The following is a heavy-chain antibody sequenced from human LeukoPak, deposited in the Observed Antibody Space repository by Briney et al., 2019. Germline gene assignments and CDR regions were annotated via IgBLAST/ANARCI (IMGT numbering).Heavy chain of an antibody. V-gene: IGHV4-30-2*01. Sequence: PSETLSLTCAVSGGSISSGGYSWSWIRQPPGKGLEWIGYIYHSGSTYYNPSLKSRVTISVDTSKNQFSLKLSSVTAADTAVYYCARGIAVATPDYWGQGTLVTVSS. CDR3: ARGIAVATPDY. J-gene: IGHJ4*02. CDR2: IYHSGST. D-gene: IGHD6-19*01. CDR1: GGSISSGGYS.